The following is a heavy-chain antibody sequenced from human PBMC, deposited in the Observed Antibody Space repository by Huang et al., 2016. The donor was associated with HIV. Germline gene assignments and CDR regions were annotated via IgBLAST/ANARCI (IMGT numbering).Heavy chain of an antibody. CDR2: RLQSGCA. V-gene: IGHV4-34*02. CDR1: GGTFNNYY. D-gene: IGHD3-3*01. Sequence: QVQLQQWGAGVLKPSETLSLTCAVYGGTFNNYYWSCVSQLTGRGLEWIGERLQSGCANYHPSLKSRVIMSIDPSKSQLSLRWTSVTAADTAVYYCARVPTPSYYYFWSISPSHEDVYYYNMDVWGQGTTVIVSS. J-gene: IGHJ6*02. CDR3: ARVPTPSYYYFWSISPSHEDVYYYNMDV.